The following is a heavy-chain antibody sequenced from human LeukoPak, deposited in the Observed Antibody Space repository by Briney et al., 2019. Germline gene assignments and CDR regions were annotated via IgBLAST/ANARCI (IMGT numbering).Heavy chain of an antibody. CDR2: ISYDGSNK. CDR3: ARDRSGTMVRGGSYYYGMDV. Sequence: PGGSLRLSCAASGFTFSSYAMHWVRQAPGKGLEWVAVISYDGSNKYYADSVKGRFTISRDNSKNTLYLQMNSLRAEDTAVYYCARDRSGTMVRGGSYYYGMDVWGQGATVTVSS. CDR1: GFTFSSYA. J-gene: IGHJ6*02. D-gene: IGHD3-10*01. V-gene: IGHV3-30-3*01.